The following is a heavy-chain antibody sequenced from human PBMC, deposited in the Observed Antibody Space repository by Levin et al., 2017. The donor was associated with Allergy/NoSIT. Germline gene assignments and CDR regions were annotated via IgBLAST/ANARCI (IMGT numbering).Heavy chain of an antibody. D-gene: IGHD3-3*01. CDR1: GGSFSGYY. CDR3: ARVRRITIFGVVIGPRGSFDI. Sequence: ASQTLSLTCAVYGGSFSGYYWSWIRQPPGKGLEWIGEINHSGSTNYNPSLKSRVTISVDTSKNQFSLKLSSVTAADTAVYYCARVRRITIFGVVIGPRGSFDIWGQGTMVTVSS. V-gene: IGHV4-34*01. CDR2: INHSGST. J-gene: IGHJ3*02.